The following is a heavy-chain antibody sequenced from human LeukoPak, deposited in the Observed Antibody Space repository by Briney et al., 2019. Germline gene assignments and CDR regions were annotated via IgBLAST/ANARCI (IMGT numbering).Heavy chain of an antibody. CDR3: ARAPIVVVIATSGGWFDP. Sequence: PSETLSLTCAVYGGSFSGYYWSWIRQPPGKGLEWIGEINHSGSTNYNPSLKSRVTISVDTSKNQFSLMLSSLTAADTAVCFCARAPIVVVIATSGGWFDPWGQGTLVTVSS. J-gene: IGHJ5*02. V-gene: IGHV4-34*01. CDR1: GGSFSGYY. D-gene: IGHD2-21*01. CDR2: INHSGST.